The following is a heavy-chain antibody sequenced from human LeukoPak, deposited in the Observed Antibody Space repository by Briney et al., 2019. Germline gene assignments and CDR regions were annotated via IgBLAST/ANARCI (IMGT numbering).Heavy chain of an antibody. CDR2: IWYDGSKK. Sequence: PGGSLRLSCAASGFTFSDYGIHWVRQAPGQGLEWAALIWYDGSKKYYADSVKGRFTISRDNTKNTLYLQLNSLRADDTAVYYCARAHSSSSTFDLWGQGTLVTVSS. J-gene: IGHJ4*02. CDR3: ARAHSSSSTFDL. V-gene: IGHV3-33*01. D-gene: IGHD6-6*01. CDR1: GFTFSDYG.